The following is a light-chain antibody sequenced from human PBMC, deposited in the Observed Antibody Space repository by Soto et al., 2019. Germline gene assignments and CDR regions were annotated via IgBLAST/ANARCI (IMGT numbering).Light chain of an antibody. CDR1: TGAVTSGHY. CDR2: DTS. V-gene: IGLV7-46*01. Sequence: QTVMTQEPSLTASPGGTVTLTCGSSTGAVTSGHYPYWFQQKPGQAPRTLIYDTSNKHSWTPARFSGSLLGGKAALTLSGAQPEDEAEYYCLLSYSGGDVVFGGGTKLTVL. CDR3: LLSYSGGDVV. J-gene: IGLJ2*01.